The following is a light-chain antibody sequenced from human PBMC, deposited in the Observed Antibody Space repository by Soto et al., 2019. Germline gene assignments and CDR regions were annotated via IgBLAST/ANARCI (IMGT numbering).Light chain of an antibody. CDR1: KLGDKY. V-gene: IGLV3-1*01. CDR2: QDS. J-gene: IGLJ2*01. Sequence: SYELTQPPSVSVSPGQTASITCSGDKLGDKYACWYQQKPGQSPVLVIYQDSKRPSGIPERFSGSNSENTATLTISGTQAMDEADYYCQAWDSSTLVFGGGTKLTVL. CDR3: QAWDSSTLV.